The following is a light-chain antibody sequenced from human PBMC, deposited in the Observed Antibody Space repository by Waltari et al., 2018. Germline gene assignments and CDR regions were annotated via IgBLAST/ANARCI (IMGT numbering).Light chain of an antibody. Sequence: QSALTQPPAVSRAPGPRVTIPCTGSRSHIGADDAVHWYQHLPRTAPKLLIHGTSNRPSGVPDRFSGSKSGTSASLAITGLQAEDEADYYCQSYDNRLSAWVFGGGTKLTVL. CDR2: GTS. CDR3: QSYDNRLSAWV. V-gene: IGLV1-40*01. J-gene: IGLJ3*02. CDR1: RSHIGADDA.